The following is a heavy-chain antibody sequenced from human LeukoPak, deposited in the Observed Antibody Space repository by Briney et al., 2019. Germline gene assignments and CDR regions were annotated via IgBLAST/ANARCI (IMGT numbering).Heavy chain of an antibody. CDR1: GFTFSTYA. D-gene: IGHD2-21*01. Sequence: GGSLRLSCAASGFTFSTYAMSWVRQAPGNGLEWVSAISGSGGSTYYADSVKGRFSISRDNSKNTLYLQMNSLRAEDTAVYYCAKARLWYYFDYWGQGTLVTVSS. CDR2: ISGSGGST. J-gene: IGHJ4*02. V-gene: IGHV3-23*01. CDR3: AKARLWYYFDY.